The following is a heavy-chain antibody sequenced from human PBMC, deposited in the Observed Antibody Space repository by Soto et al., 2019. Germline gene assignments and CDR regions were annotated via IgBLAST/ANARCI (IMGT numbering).Heavy chain of an antibody. D-gene: IGHD1-20*01. CDR1: GGSISSSHW. CDR2: ISHSGTS. CDR3: ARVVLSITRGAFDA. V-gene: IGHV4-4*02. J-gene: IGHJ3*01. Sequence: QVQLQESGPGLVKPSGTLALTCAVSGGSISSSHWWTWVRQSPGKGLEYIGEISHSGTSNSTPSLKSRVTLSVDRSKNHFSLTLTSVTAAETAVYYCARVVLSITRGAFDAWGQGTPVIVSS.